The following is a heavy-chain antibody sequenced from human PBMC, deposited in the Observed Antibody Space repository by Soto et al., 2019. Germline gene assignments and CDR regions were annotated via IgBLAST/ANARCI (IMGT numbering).Heavy chain of an antibody. CDR2: IYPSGGT. V-gene: IGHV4-30-2*01. CDR3: ARRGTYYFDS. D-gene: IGHD1-26*01. J-gene: IGHJ4*02. Sequence: QLQLQESGSGLVKPSQTLNLTCAVSGGSINNGGYSWSWIRQPPGKGLEWTGDIYPSGGTSYNPSLKSRVTISVDRPENRFFLNVTSVTAADTAVYYCARRGTYYFDSWGQGTLVTVSS. CDR1: GGSINNGGYS.